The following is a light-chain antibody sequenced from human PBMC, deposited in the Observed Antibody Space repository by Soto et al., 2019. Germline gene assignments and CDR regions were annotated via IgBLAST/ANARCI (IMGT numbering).Light chain of an antibody. J-gene: IGLJ1*01. CDR2: EVN. V-gene: IGLV2-8*01. Sequence: QSVLTQPRSASGSPGQSVAIACTGTSSDVGGYNYVSWYQQHPGKHPKLMIYEVNKRPSGVPDRFSGSKSGNTASLTVSGLQAEDEADYYCSSYAGSSNVFGTGTKLTVL. CDR3: SSYAGSSNV. CDR1: SSDVGGYNY.